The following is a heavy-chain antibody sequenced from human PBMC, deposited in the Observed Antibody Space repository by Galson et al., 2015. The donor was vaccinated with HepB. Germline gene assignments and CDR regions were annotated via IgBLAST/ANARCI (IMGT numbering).Heavy chain of an antibody. CDR3: ARDRWCTTTRCYITWFDS. J-gene: IGHJ5*01. CDR1: GGSISSSSYY. Sequence: TLSLTCNVSGGSISSSSYYWGWIRQPPGKGLEWIGTIYYNGNIYYNPSLKSRVTISLDTSKNQFSLKLSSVTAADTAVYYCARDRWCTTTRCYITWFDSWGQGTLVTVSS. CDR2: IYYNGNI. V-gene: IGHV4-39*07. D-gene: IGHD2-2*02.